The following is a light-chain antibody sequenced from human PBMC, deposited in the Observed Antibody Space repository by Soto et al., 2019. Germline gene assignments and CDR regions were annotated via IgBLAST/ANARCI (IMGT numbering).Light chain of an antibody. Sequence: QSALNQPPSASGSPGQSVTISCTGTSSDVGGYNYVSWYQQHPGKAPKLMIYEVSKRPSGVPDRFSGSKSGNTASLTVSGLQAEDEADYYCSSYAGSNNLGHVFGTGTKVTVL. J-gene: IGLJ1*01. CDR3: SSYAGSNNLGHV. CDR2: EVS. V-gene: IGLV2-8*01. CDR1: SSDVGGYNY.